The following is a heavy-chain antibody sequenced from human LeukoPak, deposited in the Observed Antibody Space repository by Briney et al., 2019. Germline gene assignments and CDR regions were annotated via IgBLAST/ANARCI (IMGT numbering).Heavy chain of an antibody. V-gene: IGHV4-59*01. D-gene: IGHD4-17*01. Sequence: PSEALSLTCTVSGGSIRSYYWSWIRQPPGKGLEWIGYIYYSGSTNYNPSLKSRVSISVDTSKNQFSLKLSSVTAADTAVYYCARTGSTVTMLYPFDHWGQGTLVTVSS. CDR2: IYYSGST. J-gene: IGHJ4*02. CDR3: ARTGSTVTMLYPFDH. CDR1: GGSIRSYY.